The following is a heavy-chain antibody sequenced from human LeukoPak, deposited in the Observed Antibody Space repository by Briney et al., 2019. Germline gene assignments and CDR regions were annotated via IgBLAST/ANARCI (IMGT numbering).Heavy chain of an antibody. D-gene: IGHD6-19*01. V-gene: IGHV3-23*01. CDR2: ISGSGGST. CDR1: GFTFSSYA. J-gene: IGHJ4*02. Sequence: GGSLRLSCAASGFTFSSYAMSWVRQAPGKGLEWVSAISGSGGSTYYADSVKGRFTISRDNSKNTLYLQMNSLRAEDTAVYYCAKASIAVAGRPRFLDYRGQGTLVTVSS. CDR3: AKASIAVAGRPRFLDY.